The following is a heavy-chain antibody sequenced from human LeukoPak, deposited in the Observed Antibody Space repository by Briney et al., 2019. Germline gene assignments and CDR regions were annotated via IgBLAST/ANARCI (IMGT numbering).Heavy chain of an antibody. J-gene: IGHJ4*02. CDR1: GFTFSSYA. V-gene: IGHV3-23*01. Sequence: GGSLRLSCAASGFTFSSYAMSWVRQAPGKGLEWVSAISGSGGSTYYADSVKGRFTISRDNSKNTLYLQMNSLRAEDTAVYYCATSFDYSNYVGYFDYWGQGTLVTVSS. CDR2: ISGSGGST. CDR3: ATSFDYSNYVGYFDY. D-gene: IGHD4-11*01.